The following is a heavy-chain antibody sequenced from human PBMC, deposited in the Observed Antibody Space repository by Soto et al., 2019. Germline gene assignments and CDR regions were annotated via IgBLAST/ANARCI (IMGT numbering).Heavy chain of an antibody. Sequence: PSETLSLTCTVSGGSISSYYWSWIRQPPGKGLEWIGYIYYSGSTYYNPSLKSRVTISVDTSKNQFSLKLSSVTAADTAVYYCAKETRTIFGVVIPGWNWFDPWGQGTLVTVSS. J-gene: IGHJ5*02. CDR1: GGSISSYY. V-gene: IGHV4-59*12. CDR3: AKETRTIFGVVIPGWNWFDP. CDR2: IYYSGST. D-gene: IGHD3-3*01.